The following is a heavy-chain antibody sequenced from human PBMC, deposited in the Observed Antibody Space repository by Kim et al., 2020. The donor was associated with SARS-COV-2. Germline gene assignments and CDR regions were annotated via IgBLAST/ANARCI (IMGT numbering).Heavy chain of an antibody. CDR1: GFPFSIYG. Sequence: GGSLRLSCAASGFPFSIYGMHWVRQAPDKGLEWVAFIWYDGTNKYYADSVKGRFTISRDNSKNTLYLQMNSLRAEDTAVYYCARHPEYCSGGTCYFYFDYGGRGALVAVSS. D-gene: IGHD2-15*01. CDR3: ARHPEYCSGGTCYFYFDY. CDR2: IWYDGTNK. V-gene: IGHV3-33*01. J-gene: IGHJ4*02.